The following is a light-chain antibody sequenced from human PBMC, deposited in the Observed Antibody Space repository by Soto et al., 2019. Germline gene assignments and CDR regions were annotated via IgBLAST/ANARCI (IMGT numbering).Light chain of an antibody. V-gene: IGKV3-11*01. CDR2: DAS. CDR1: QSVSTS. Sequence: EIVLTQSPATLSLSPGERSTLSCRASQSVSTSLAWYQHKPGQAPMLLIYDASNRATGIPARFIGSGSGTDFTLTISSLEPEDFAVYYCQQRSNWPPYTFGQGTKLEIK. J-gene: IGKJ2*01. CDR3: QQRSNWPPYT.